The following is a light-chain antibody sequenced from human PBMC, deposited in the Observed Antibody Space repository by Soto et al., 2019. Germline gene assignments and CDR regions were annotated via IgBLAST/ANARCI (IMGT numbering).Light chain of an antibody. CDR3: QQYQSYSIT. Sequence: DIQMTQSPSTLSASVGDRVTITCRASQSISYWLAWYQQKPGKAPTVLIYQASTLKSGVPSRFSGSGSGTEFTLTISSLQPDDFATYYCQQYQSYSITFGGGTKVEIK. V-gene: IGKV1-5*03. CDR2: QAS. J-gene: IGKJ4*01. CDR1: QSISYW.